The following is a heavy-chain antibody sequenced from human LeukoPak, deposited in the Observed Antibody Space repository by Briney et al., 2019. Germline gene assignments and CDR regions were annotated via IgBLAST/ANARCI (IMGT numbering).Heavy chain of an antibody. J-gene: IGHJ4*02. CDR3: AKQPIVYGDLGGYYFDY. CDR2: YDGSNK. D-gene: IGHD4-17*01. Sequence: YDGSNKYYADSVKGRFTISRDNSKTTLYLQMNSLRAEDTAVYYCAKQPIVYGDLGGYYFDYWGQGTLVTVSS. V-gene: IGHV3-30*02.